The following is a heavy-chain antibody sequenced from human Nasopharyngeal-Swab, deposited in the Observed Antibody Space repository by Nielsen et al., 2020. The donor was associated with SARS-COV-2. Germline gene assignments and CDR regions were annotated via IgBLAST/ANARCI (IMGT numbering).Heavy chain of an antibody. D-gene: IGHD3-9*01. CDR3: ARHLSESWLLITAPGFDP. V-gene: IGHV4-39*01. Sequence: SETLSLTCTVSGGSISSNSYYWGWIRPPPGKGLEWIGSIYYSGSTYYNPSLKSRVTISADTSKNPFTLKLSSVTAADTAVYYCARHLSESWLLITAPGFDPWGQGTLVTVSS. CDR2: IYYSGST. CDR1: GGSISSNSYY. J-gene: IGHJ5*02.